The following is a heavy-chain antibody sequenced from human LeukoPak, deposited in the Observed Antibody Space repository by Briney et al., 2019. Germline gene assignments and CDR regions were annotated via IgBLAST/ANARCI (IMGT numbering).Heavy chain of an antibody. CDR1: GFTFSSYW. V-gene: IGHV3-7*01. J-gene: IGHJ4*02. Sequence: PGGSLRLSCAASGFTFSSYWMSWVRQAPGKGLEWVANIKQDGSEKYYVDSVKGRFTISRDNAKNSLSLQMNSLRAEDTAVYYCARGKSRYYGSGSYFDYWGQGTLVTVSS. CDR2: IKQDGSEK. CDR3: ARGKSRYYGSGSYFDY. D-gene: IGHD3-10*01.